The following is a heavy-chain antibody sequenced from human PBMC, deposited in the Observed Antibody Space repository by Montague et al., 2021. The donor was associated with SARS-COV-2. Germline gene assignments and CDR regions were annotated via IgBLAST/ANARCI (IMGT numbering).Heavy chain of an antibody. J-gene: IGHJ4*01. CDR1: GDSTKTIKYY. CDR2: IYYTGRT. Sequence: SETLSLTCSVSGDSTKTIKYYWAWIRQSPGKGLEWIGNIYYTGRTYYTPSLASRTAMSLDTSTSHFSLTLTSVTADDTAIYYCATDKAGQYYFDNWGQGTAVTVSS. CDR3: ATDKAGQYYFDN. D-gene: IGHD3-16*01. V-gene: IGHV4-39*07.